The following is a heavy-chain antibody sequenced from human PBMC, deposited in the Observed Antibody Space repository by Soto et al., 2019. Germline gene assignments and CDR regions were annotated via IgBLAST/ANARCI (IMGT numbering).Heavy chain of an antibody. CDR3: AKDLPGALVPTCFDP. J-gene: IGHJ5*02. CDR1: GFSFSTFC. D-gene: IGHD2-2*01. V-gene: IGHV3-7*05. CDR2: INQDGSEK. Sequence: PGESLRLSCVTSGFSFSTFCLNWVRQAPGTGLEWVANINQDGSEKYYVDSVKGRVTISRDNAQSSLSLQMNSLRAEDTAVYYCAKDLPGALVPTCFDPWGQGTLVTVSS.